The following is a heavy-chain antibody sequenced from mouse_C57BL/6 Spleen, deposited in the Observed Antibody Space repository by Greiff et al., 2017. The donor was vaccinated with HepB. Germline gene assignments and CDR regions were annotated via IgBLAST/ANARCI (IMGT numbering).Heavy chain of an antibody. D-gene: IGHD1-1*01. V-gene: IGHV6-6*01. CDR1: GFTFSDAW. Sequence: EVKVEESGGGLVQPGGSMKLSCAASGFTFSDAWMDWVRQSPEKGLEWVAEIRNKANNHATYYAESVKGRFTISRDDSKSSVYLQMNSLRAEDTGIYYCTIITTVVATNAMDYWGQGTSVTVSS. CDR3: TIITTVVATNAMDY. J-gene: IGHJ4*01. CDR2: IRNKANNHAT.